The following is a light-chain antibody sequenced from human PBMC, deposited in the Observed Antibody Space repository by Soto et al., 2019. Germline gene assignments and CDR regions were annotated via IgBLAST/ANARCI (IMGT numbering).Light chain of an antibody. V-gene: IGKV3D-20*02. CDR2: GAS. Sequence: VMEKSPGSLAVGPGENPSVPCMTSQSVSRSYLAWYQQKPGQAPRLLIYGASSRATGIPDRFSGSGSGTDFTLTICILESEDFAVYYCQEYTNWLLTCGQGTRLEIK. CDR3: QEYTNWLLT. CDR1: QSVSRSY. J-gene: IGKJ5*01.